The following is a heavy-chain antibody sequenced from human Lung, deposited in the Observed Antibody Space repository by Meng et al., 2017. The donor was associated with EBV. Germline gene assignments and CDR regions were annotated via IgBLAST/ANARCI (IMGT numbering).Heavy chain of an antibody. CDR3: AREMPMTCYFDQ. V-gene: IGHV1-46*01. CDR2: FNPNGDVT. J-gene: IGHJ4*03. D-gene: IGHD3-22*01. Sequence: QSGAWVKRPGVPLKLPWETSGFTFTTYFMHWLRQAPGQGLQWMGLFNPNGDVTTYSPRFRGRITLTGDTSTSTLYMELSSLTSDDTAVYYCAREMPMTCYFDQWGQGTLVTVSS. CDR1: GFTFTTYF.